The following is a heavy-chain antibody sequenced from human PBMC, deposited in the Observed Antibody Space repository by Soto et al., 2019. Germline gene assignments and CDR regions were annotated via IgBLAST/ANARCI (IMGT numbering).Heavy chain of an antibody. CDR3: AHVYWAASGTRYYFDH. CDR2: IYWDDDK. CDR1: GFSFSTGAVG. J-gene: IGHJ4*02. D-gene: IGHD6-13*01. Sequence: QITLTESGPTLVKRTQTLTLTCTFSGFSFSTGAVGVGWIRQPPGKALEFLALIYWDDDKRNRPSLNNKNTITKDTSRTQVVLTMTDLDPEDTATYYCAHVYWAASGTRYYFDHWGQGTLVTVSS. V-gene: IGHV2-5*02.